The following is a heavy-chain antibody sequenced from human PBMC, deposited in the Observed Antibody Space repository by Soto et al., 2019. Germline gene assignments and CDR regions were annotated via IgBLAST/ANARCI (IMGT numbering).Heavy chain of an antibody. CDR1: GFSFTGYY. D-gene: IGHD6-6*01. V-gene: IGHV1-2*02. CDR3: AKDLTRQLAYWLDP. CDR2: INAHSGGT. J-gene: IGHJ5*02. Sequence: ASVNVSCKSSGFSFTGYYIHWLRQAPGQGLEWMGWINAHSGGTEYAQKFQGRVTLTRGTSIATAYLTLTSLTSDDTALYYCAKDLTRQLAYWLDPWGQGTQVTVSS.